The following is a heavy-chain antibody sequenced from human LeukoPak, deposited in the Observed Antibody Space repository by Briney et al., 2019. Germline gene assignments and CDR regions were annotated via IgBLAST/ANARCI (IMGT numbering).Heavy chain of an antibody. D-gene: IGHD3-10*01. V-gene: IGHV3-30*02. CDR3: AKEVHPYDSGTYYFDY. CDR1: GFTFISYG. J-gene: IGHJ4*02. CDR2: IRHDGSNE. Sequence: PGGSLRLSCVGSGFTFISYGMHWVRQAAGKGLEWVAFIRHDGSNEYYADSVKGRFTVSRDNSKNTLFLQMNSLRVEEMAVYYCAKEVHPYDSGTYYFDYWGRGTLVTVSS.